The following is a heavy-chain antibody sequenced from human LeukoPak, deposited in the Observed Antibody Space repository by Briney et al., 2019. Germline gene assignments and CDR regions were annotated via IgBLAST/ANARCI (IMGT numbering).Heavy chain of an antibody. J-gene: IGHJ6*02. V-gene: IGHV4-34*01. CDR3: VGQGYCSGGSCYRVVYYYSYGMDV. CDR2: INQSGST. D-gene: IGHD2-15*01. CDR1: GGSFSGYY. Sequence: SETLSLTCAVYGGSFSGYYWSWLRQPPGKGLEWMGEINQSGSTNYTPSLKSRVTISVDTSKNQFSLKLSSVTAADTAVYYCVGQGYCSGGSCYRVVYYYSYGMDVWGQGTTVTVSS.